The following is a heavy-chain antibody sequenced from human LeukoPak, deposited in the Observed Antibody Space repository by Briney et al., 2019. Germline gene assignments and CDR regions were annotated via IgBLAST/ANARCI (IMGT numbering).Heavy chain of an antibody. CDR3: ARHEQWLIRFYH. CDR2: IYYSGNT. D-gene: IGHD6-19*01. J-gene: IGHJ4*02. CDR1: GGSISSNNY. V-gene: IGHV4-39*01. Sequence: SETLSLTCSVSGGSISSNNYWGWIRQPPGKGLEWIGSIYYSGNTYYNPSLKSRVTISVDTSKNQFSLKLRSVTAADTAVYYCARHEQWLIRFYHWGQGTLVTVSS.